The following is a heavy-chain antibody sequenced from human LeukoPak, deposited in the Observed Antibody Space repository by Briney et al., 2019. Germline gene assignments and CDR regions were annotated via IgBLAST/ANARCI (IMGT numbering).Heavy chain of an antibody. V-gene: IGHV3-30-3*01. D-gene: IGHD1-26*01. CDR1: GFTFSSYA. CDR2: ISYDGSNK. CDR3: AQWEGGGLDY. Sequence: PGGSLRLSCAASGFTFSSYAMSWVRQAPGKGLEWVAVISYDGSNKYYADSVKGRFTISRDNSKNTLYLQMNSLRAEDTAVYYCAQWEGGGLDYWGQGTLVTVSS. J-gene: IGHJ4*02.